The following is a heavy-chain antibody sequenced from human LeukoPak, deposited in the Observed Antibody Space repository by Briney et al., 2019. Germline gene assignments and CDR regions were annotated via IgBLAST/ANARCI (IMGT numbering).Heavy chain of an antibody. CDR1: GYTFTGYY. D-gene: IGHD3-22*01. CDR2: INPNSGGA. J-gene: IGHJ6*02. Sequence: ASVKVSCKASGYTFTGYYMHWVRQAPGQGLEWMGWINPNSGGANYAQKFQGRVTMTRDTSISTAYMELSRLRSDDTAVYYCARADYYDSSGHYYYYYGMDVWGQGTTVTVSS. V-gene: IGHV1-2*02. CDR3: ARADYYDSSGHYYYYYGMDV.